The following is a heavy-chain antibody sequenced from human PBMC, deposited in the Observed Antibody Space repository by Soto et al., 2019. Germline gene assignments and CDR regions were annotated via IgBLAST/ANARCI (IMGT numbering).Heavy chain of an antibody. Sequence: EVQLLESGGGLVQPGGSLRLSCAVSGFIFSNYPMSWVRQGPGTGLEWVSSVSPSGSNTYYADSVKGRFTMSRDNSDNRLHLQMNSLRAEDTAVYFCARRDSSGWYALDYWGQGTLVTVSS. CDR3: ARRDSSGWYALDY. D-gene: IGHD6-19*01. CDR1: GFIFSNYP. J-gene: IGHJ4*02. CDR2: VSPSGSNT. V-gene: IGHV3-23*01.